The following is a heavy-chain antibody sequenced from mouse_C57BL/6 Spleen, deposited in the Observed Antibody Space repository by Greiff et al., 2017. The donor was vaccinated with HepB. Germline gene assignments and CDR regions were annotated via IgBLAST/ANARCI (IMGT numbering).Heavy chain of an antibody. CDR3: ARGVPYAMDY. Sequence: EVMLVESGGGLVKPGGSLKLSCAASGFTFSDYGMHWVRQAPEKGLEWVAYISSGSSTIYYADTVKGRFTISKDNAKNTLFLQMTRLRSEDTAMYYCARGVPYAMDYWGQGTSVTVSS. V-gene: IGHV5-17*01. CDR2: ISSGSSTI. J-gene: IGHJ4*01. CDR1: GFTFSDYG.